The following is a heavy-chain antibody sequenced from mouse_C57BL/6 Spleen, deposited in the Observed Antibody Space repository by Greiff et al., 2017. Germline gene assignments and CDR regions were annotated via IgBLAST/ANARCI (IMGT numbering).Heavy chain of an antibody. CDR3: AREGYYGSRAWFAY. CDR2: ISYSGST. J-gene: IGHJ3*01. D-gene: IGHD1-1*01. CDR1: GYSITSGYD. V-gene: IGHV3-1*01. Sequence: EVKVVESGPGMVKPSQSLSLTCTFTGYSITSGYDWHWIRHFPGNKLEWMGYISYSGSTNYNPSLKSRISSTHDTSKNHFFLKLNSVTTEDTATYYCAREGYYGSRAWFAYWGQGTLVTVSA.